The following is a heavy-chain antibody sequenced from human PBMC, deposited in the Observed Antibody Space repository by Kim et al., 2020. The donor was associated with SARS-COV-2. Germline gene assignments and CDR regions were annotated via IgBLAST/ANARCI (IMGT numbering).Heavy chain of an antibody. J-gene: IGHJ6*02. D-gene: IGHD3-3*01. CDR3: ARVVSYDFWSGYYTPSDYYGMDV. V-gene: IGHV4-59*01. Sequence: SETLSLTCTVSGGSISSYYWSWIRQPPGKGLEWIGYIYYSGSTNYNPSLKSRVTISVDTSKNQFSLKLSSVTAADTAVYYCARVVSYDFWSGYYTPSDYYGMDVWGQGTTVTVSS. CDR1: GGSISSYY. CDR2: IYYSGST.